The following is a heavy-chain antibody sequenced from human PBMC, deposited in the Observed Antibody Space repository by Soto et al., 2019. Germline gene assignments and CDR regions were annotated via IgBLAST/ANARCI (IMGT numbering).Heavy chain of an antibody. Sequence: QLQLQESGSGLVKPSQTLSLTCAVSGASISSGGYSWSWIRQPPGKGLEWIGYTYNSGSTYYNPSLESRVTISIDRSKNHFSLNLSSVTAADTAVYYCASGSKVTLHYWGQGTLVTVSS. V-gene: IGHV4-30-2*01. CDR3: ASGSKVTLHY. J-gene: IGHJ4*02. CDR2: TYNSGST. D-gene: IGHD4-17*01. CDR1: GASISSGGYS.